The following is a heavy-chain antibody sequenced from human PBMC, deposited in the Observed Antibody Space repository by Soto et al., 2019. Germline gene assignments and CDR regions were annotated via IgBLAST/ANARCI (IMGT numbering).Heavy chain of an antibody. CDR2: ISAYNGNI. CDR3: AREGPRGLLPDY. Sequence: ASVKVSCKTSGSTLTNYSFNWVRQAPGQGLEWVGWISAYNGNINYAQKLQGRVTMTTDTSTSTAYMELRSLRSDDTAVYYCAREGPRGLLPDYWGQGTLVTVSS. J-gene: IGHJ4*02. V-gene: IGHV1-18*04. CDR1: GSTLTNYS. D-gene: IGHD3-10*01.